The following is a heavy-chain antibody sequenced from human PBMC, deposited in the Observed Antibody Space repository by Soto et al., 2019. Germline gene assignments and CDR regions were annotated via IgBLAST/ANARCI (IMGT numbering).Heavy chain of an antibody. Sequence: PSETLSLTCTVSGGSISSYYWSWIRQPPGKGLEWIGYIYYSGSTNYNPSLKSRVTISVDTSKNQFSLKLSSVTAADTAVYYCAKATATGGGAFEICGQGTLGTVS. CDR1: GGSISSYY. J-gene: IGHJ3*02. V-gene: IGHV4-59*01. CDR2: IYYSGST. CDR3: AKATATGGGAFEI. D-gene: IGHD2-8*02.